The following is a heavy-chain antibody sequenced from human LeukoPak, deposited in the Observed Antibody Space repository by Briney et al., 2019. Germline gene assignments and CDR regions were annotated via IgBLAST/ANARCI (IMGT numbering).Heavy chain of an antibody. CDR1: GFTFSTYW. CDR3: ARESVPYAPGGDH. J-gene: IGHJ4*02. D-gene: IGHD3-16*01. Sequence: LSGGSLRLSCAASGFTFSTYWMTWVRQAPGKGLEWVANIKENGSEKNYLDSVKGRFTISRDNAKNSLYLQMNSLRAEDTAVYYCARESVPYAPGGDHWGQGTLVTVSS. V-gene: IGHV3-7*01. CDR2: IKENGSEK.